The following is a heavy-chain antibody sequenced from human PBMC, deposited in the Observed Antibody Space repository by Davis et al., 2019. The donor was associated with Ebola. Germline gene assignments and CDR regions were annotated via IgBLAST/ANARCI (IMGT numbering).Heavy chain of an antibody. CDR1: GFTFSSYW. J-gene: IGHJ6*02. CDR2: INSDGSST. D-gene: IGHD2-21*01. CDR3: ATQATAYYYYYYGMDV. V-gene: IGHV3-74*01. Sequence: HTGGSLRLSCAASGFTFSSYWMHWVRQAPGKGLVWVSRINSDGSSTSYADSVKGRFTISRDNAKNTLYLQMNSLRAEDTAVYYCATQATAYYYYYYGMDVWGQGTTVTVSS.